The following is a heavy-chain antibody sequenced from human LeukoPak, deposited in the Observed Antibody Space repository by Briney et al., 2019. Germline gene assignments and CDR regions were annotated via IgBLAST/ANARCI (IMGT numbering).Heavy chain of an antibody. Sequence: PSETLSLTCAVSGGSISSGGYSWSWIRQPPGKGLEWIGYIYHSGSTYYNPSLKSRVTISVDRSKNQFSLKLSSVTAADTAVYYCAREVLPPPHSYCTNGVCYQDYYYMDVWGKGTTVTVSS. J-gene: IGHJ6*03. CDR2: IYHSGST. V-gene: IGHV4-30-2*01. D-gene: IGHD2-8*01. CDR1: GGSISSGGYS. CDR3: AREVLPPPHSYCTNGVCYQDYYYMDV.